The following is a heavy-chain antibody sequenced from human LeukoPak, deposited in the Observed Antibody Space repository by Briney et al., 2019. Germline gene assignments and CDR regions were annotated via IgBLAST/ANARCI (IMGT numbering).Heavy chain of an antibody. CDR1: GYTFTGYY. CDR2: INPNSGGT. J-gene: IGHJ4*02. V-gene: IGHV1-2*02. CDR3: ARGGVYCSGGSCYLDY. Sequence: GASVKVSCKASGYTFTGYYMHWVRQAPGQGLEWMGWINPNSGGTNYAQKFQGRVTMTRDTSISTAYMELSRLRSDDTAVYYCARGGVYCSGGSCYLDYWGQGTLVTVSS. D-gene: IGHD2-15*01.